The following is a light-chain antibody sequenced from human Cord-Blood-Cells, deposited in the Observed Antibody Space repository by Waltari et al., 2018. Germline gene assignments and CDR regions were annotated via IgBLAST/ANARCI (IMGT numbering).Light chain of an antibody. V-gene: IGKV1-5*03. J-gene: IGKJ1*01. CDR3: QQYNSPWT. CDR1: QSISSW. CDR2: KAS. Sequence: DIQMTQSPSTQSASVGDRVTITCRASQSISSWLAWYQQKPGKAPKLLIYKASSLESGVPSRFSGSGSGTEFTLTISSLQPDDFATYYCQQYNSPWTFGQGTKVEIK.